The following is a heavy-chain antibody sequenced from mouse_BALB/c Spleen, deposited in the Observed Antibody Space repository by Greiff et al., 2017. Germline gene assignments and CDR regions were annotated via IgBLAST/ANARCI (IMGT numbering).Heavy chain of an antibody. Sequence: EVQLVESGGGLVQPGGSRKLSCAASGFTFSSFGMHWVRQAPEKGLEWVAYISSGSSTIYYADTVKGRFTISRDNPKNTLFLQMTSLRSEDTAMYYCASGDGNPYYYAMDYWGQGTSVTVSS. CDR2: ISSGSSTI. CDR1: GFTFSSFG. V-gene: IGHV5-17*02. J-gene: IGHJ4*01. CDR3: ASGDGNPYYYAMDY. D-gene: IGHD2-1*01.